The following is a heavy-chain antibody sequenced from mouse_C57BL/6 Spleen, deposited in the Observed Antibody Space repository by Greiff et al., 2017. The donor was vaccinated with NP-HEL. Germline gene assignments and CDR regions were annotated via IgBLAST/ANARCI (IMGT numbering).Heavy chain of an antibody. D-gene: IGHD1-1*01. J-gene: IGHJ4*01. CDR1: GFTFSSYA. V-gene: IGHV5-4*03. CDR2: ISDGGSYT. Sequence: EVMLVESGGGLVKPGGSLKLSCAASGFTFSSYAMSWVRQTPEKRLEWVATISDGGSYTYYPDNVKGRFTISRDNAKNNLYLQMSHLKSEDTAMYYCARGIYYGFYYAMDYWGQGTSVTVSS. CDR3: ARGIYYGFYYAMDY.